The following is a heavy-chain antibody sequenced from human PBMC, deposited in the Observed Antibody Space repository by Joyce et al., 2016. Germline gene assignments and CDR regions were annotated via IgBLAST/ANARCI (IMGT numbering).Heavy chain of an antibody. CDR2: IWYDGSDK. CDR3: ARDGDFVAAAGSDY. J-gene: IGHJ4*02. V-gene: IGHV3-33*01. D-gene: IGHD6-13*01. CDR1: GFSFSSYG. Sequence: QVQLVESGGGVVQPGRSLRLSCAAAGFSFSSYGMQWVRQEPGKGLEWVAAIWYDGSDKYYADSVKGRFTISRDNSKNTLYLQMNSLRAEDTAVYYCARDGDFVAAAGSDYWGQGTLVTVSS.